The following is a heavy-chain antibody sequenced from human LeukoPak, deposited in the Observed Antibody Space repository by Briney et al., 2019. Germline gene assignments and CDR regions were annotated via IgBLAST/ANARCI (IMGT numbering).Heavy chain of an antibody. J-gene: IGHJ4*02. CDR3: ARDDDSSGHFDY. Sequence: SETLSLTCTVSGGSISSYYWSWIRQPPGKGLEWIGNIYYSGSTNYNPSLKSRVTISVDMSKNQFSLKLSSVSAADTAVYYCARDDDSSGHFDYWGQGTLVTVSS. V-gene: IGHV4-59*01. CDR1: GGSISSYY. CDR2: IYYSGST. D-gene: IGHD3-22*01.